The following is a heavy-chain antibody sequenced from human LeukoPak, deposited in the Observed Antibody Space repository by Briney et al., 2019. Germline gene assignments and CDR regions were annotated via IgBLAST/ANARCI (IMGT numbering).Heavy chain of an antibody. J-gene: IGHJ4*02. CDR1: GYTFTSYD. CDR2: MNPNSGNT. D-gene: IGHD4-17*01. V-gene: IGHV1-8*01. CDR3: ARGLHYGAPPVY. Sequence: ASVTVSCKASGYTFTSYDRNWVRQATGQGLEWMGWMNPNSGNTGYAQKFQGRVTMTRNTSISTAYMELSSLRSEDTDVYYCARGLHYGAPPVYWGQGTLVTVSS.